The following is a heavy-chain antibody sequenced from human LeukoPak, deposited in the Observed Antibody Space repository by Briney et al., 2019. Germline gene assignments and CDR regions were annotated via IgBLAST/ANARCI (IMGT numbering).Heavy chain of an antibody. Sequence: GASVKVSCKASGYTFTGYYMHWVRQAPGQGLEWMGWINPNSGGTNYAQKFQGRVTMTRDTSISTAYMELSRLRSDDTAVYYCARGPRRVGAADWFDPWGQGTLVTVSS. CDR2: INPNSGGT. CDR3: ARGPRRVGAADWFDP. J-gene: IGHJ5*02. V-gene: IGHV1-2*02. CDR1: GYTFTGYY. D-gene: IGHD6-13*01.